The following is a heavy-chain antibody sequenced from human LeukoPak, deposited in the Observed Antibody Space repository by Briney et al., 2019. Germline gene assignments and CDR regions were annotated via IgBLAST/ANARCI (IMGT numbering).Heavy chain of an antibody. CDR1: GGSISSYY. Sequence: SSETLSLTCAVSGGSISSYYWSWVRQPPGKGLEWIGYIYYSGSTNYNPSLKSRVTISVYTSKNQFSLKLSSVTAADTAVYYCARGDSSGWYYFDYWGQGTLVTVSS. CDR3: ARGDSSGWYYFDY. V-gene: IGHV4-59*01. CDR2: IYYSGST. J-gene: IGHJ4*02. D-gene: IGHD6-19*01.